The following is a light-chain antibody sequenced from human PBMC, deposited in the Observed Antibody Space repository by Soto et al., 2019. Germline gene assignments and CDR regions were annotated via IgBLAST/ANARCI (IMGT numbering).Light chain of an antibody. CDR1: QPVNSS. J-gene: IGKJ1*01. CDR2: GAS. CDR3: QQYNSYPRT. V-gene: IGKV3-15*01. Sequence: EMVVTKAADTMTVSTGERATLSCRASQPVNSSVAWYQLKHGQAPRLLIYGASTRAAGVPSRFSGGGSGTEFTLTISSLQSEDFATYHCQQYNSYPRTFGQGTKVDIK.